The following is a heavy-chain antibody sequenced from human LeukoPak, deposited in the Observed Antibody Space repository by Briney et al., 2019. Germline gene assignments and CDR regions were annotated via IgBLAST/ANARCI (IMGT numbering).Heavy chain of an antibody. CDR1: GGSISVSKFY. Sequence: PSETLSLTCTVSGGSISVSKFYWGWIRQPPGKGLEWIGTVYYTGSTYYSPSLKSRVTISVDTSKNQFSLKVNSVTAADTAVYFCARLSGGNPAPWGQGTRVTASS. CDR3: ARLSGGNPAP. V-gene: IGHV4-39*01. CDR2: VYYTGST. D-gene: IGHD1-14*01. J-gene: IGHJ5*02.